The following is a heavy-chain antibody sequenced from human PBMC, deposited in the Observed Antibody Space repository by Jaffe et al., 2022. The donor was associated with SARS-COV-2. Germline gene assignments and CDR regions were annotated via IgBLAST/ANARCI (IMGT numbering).Heavy chain of an antibody. J-gene: IGHJ4*02. D-gene: IGHD6-13*01. Sequence: EVQLVESGGGLVQPGGSLRLSCAASGFTFSNYWMSWVRQAPGKGLEWVAKIRQDGAVTHYADSVKGRFTISRDNAKKSLYLQMSGLGAEDTAVYYCARDWGGIEAAGDSWGQGTLVTVSS. V-gene: IGHV3-7*01. CDR1: GFTFSNYW. CDR3: ARDWGGIEAAGDS. CDR2: IRQDGAVT.